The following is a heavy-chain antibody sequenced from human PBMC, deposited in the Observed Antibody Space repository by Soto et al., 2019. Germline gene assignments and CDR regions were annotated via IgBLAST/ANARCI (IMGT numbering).Heavy chain of an antibody. Sequence: QVLVQEPGPGLVKPSQTLTLSCTVSGGSVDSGNHYWNWIRQPPGKGLEWIGYIYYGESTYYNPSLKSRPTISVDTSQSRFSLRLTSVTAADTAVYYCARDMGSAMTTRIFDHWGQGTQVTVSS. V-gene: IGHV4-30-4*01. J-gene: IGHJ4*02. CDR1: GGSVDSGNHY. CDR2: IYYGEST. CDR3: ARDMGSAMTTRIFDH. D-gene: IGHD4-17*01.